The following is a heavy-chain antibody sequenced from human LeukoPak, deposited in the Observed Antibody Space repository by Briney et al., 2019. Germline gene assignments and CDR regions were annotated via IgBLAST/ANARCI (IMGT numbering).Heavy chain of an antibody. CDR3: AKAATVTNQYYFDY. D-gene: IGHD4-17*01. CDR2: ISYSGST. V-gene: IGHV4-59*01. CDR1: GASIITYY. Sequence: SETLSLTCTVSGASIITYYWSWIRQPPGKGLEWIGYISYSGSTNYNPSLKSRVTISVDTSQNQFSLKLTSVTAADTAVYYCAKAATVTNQYYFDYWGRGTLVTVSS. J-gene: IGHJ4*02.